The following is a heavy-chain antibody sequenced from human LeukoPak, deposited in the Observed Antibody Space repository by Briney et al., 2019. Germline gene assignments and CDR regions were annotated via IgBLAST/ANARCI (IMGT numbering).Heavy chain of an antibody. V-gene: IGHV1-2*02. CDR3: ARSQYQLQIIDY. Sequence: GASVKVSCKASGYTFTGQYMHWVRQAPGQGFEWMGWINPNTGDTNYAQKFQGRVTMTRDTSISTAYMELSGLRSDDTAVYYCARSQYQLQIIDYWGQGTLVTVSS. CDR1: GYTFTGQY. CDR2: INPNTGDT. D-gene: IGHD2-2*01. J-gene: IGHJ4*02.